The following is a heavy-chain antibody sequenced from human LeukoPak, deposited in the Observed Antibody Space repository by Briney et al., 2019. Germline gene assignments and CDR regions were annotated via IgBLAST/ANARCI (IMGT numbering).Heavy chain of an antibody. J-gene: IGHJ4*02. V-gene: IGHV3-23*01. Sequence: PGGSLRLSCAASGFTFSSYAMSWVRQAPGKELEWVSAISGSGGSTYYADSVKGRFTISRDNSKNTLYLQMNSLRAEDTAVYYCAKLIEGIVVAPFDYWGQGTLVTVSS. CDR2: ISGSGGST. CDR3: AKLIEGIVVAPFDY. D-gene: IGHD2-15*01. CDR1: GFTFSSYA.